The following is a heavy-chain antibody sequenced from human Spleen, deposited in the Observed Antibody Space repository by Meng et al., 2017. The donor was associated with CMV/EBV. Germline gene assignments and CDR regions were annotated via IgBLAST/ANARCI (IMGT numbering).Heavy chain of an antibody. V-gene: IGHV3-21*01. CDR2: ISAATTYR. J-gene: IGHJ4*02. CDR1: GFTFSSYE. CDR3: ARDVSGSYAAPPLL. Sequence: GESLKISCAASGFTFSSYEMNWVRQAPGKGLEWVSSISAATTYRSYAASLKGRFTVSRDNTKNSLYLQMSSLGVEDTAVYYCARDVSGSYAAPPLLWGQGTLVTVSS. D-gene: IGHD1-26*01.